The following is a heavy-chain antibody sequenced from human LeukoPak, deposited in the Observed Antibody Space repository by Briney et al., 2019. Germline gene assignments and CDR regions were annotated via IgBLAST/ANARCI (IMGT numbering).Heavy chain of an antibody. V-gene: IGHV4-38-2*02. Sequence: SETLSLTCTVSGYSISSGYYWGWIRQPPGKGLEWIGYIYYSGSTYYNPSLKSRVTISVDTSKNQFSLKLSSVTAADTAVYYCARDKEGYAFDIWGQGTMVTVSS. CDR2: IYYSGST. CDR1: GYSISSGYY. J-gene: IGHJ3*02. CDR3: ARDKEGYAFDI.